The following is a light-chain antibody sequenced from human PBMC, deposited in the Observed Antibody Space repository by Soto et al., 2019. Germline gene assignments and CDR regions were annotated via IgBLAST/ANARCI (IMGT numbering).Light chain of an antibody. J-gene: IGKJ1*01. V-gene: IGKV1-39*01. CDR3: QQRHSTPRT. Sequence: DIQMTQSPSSLSASVGDRVTIACRTSQSISNYLNWYQQKPGKAPKLLIYAAFSLQSGVPSRFSGSGSGTEFTLTISSLQAEDFATYYCQQRHSTPRTLGQGTKVDIK. CDR1: QSISNY. CDR2: AAF.